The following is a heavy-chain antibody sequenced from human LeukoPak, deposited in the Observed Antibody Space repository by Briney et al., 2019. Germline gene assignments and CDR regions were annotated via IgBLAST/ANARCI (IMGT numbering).Heavy chain of an antibody. CDR3: ARVEMATISPTYYFDY. D-gene: IGHD5-24*01. J-gene: IGHJ4*02. V-gene: IGHV3-30*16. CDR1: GFTFRIYA. CDR2: LSYDGSNK. Sequence: WGALRLSCAASGFTFRIYAMHWVREAPGKGVEGVAVLSYDGSNKYYADSVKGRFNISRDNSKNTLYLQMNSLRAEDTAVYYCARVEMATISPTYYFDYWGQGTLVTVSS.